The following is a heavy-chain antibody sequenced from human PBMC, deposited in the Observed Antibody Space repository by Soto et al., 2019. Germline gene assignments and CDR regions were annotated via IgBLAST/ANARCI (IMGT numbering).Heavy chain of an antibody. J-gene: IGHJ5*02. CDR3: AKNGRAAAMYNWFDP. D-gene: IGHD6-13*01. CDR2: ISGSGDTT. CDR1: GFTFSNYA. V-gene: IGHV3-23*01. Sequence: GGSLRLSCTGSGFTFSNYAMNWVRQAPGKGLECVSSISGSGDTTYYADSVKGRFTISRDNSKNTLYLQMSSLRAEDTAIYYCAKNGRAAAMYNWFDPWGQGTLVTVSS.